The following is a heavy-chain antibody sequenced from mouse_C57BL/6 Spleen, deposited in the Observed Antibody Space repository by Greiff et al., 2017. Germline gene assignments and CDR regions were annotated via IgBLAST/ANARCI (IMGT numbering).Heavy chain of an antibody. CDR1: GYTFTDYN. CDR3: ARRSNTLYWYFDV. CDR2: INPNNGGT. V-gene: IGHV1-22*01. D-gene: IGHD2-5*01. Sequence: EVKLMESGPELVKPGASVKMSCKASGYTFTDYNMHWVKQSHGKSLEWIGYINPNNGGTSYNQKFKGKATLTVNKSSSTAYMELRSLTSEDSAVDYCARRSNTLYWYFDVWGTGTTVTVSS. J-gene: IGHJ1*03.